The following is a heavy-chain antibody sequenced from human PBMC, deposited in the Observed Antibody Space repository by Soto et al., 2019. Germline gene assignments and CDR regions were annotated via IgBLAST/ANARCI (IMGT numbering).Heavy chain of an antibody. V-gene: IGHV3-11*06. Sequence: GGSLRLSCAASGFTFSDYYMSWIRQAPGKGLEWVSYISSSSSYTNYADSVKGRFTISRDNAKNSLYLQMNSLRAEDTAVYYCAKPGANHYYGMDVWGQGTTVTVSS. CDR3: AKPGANHYYGMDV. J-gene: IGHJ6*02. CDR2: ISSSSSYT. D-gene: IGHD1-1*01. CDR1: GFTFSDYY.